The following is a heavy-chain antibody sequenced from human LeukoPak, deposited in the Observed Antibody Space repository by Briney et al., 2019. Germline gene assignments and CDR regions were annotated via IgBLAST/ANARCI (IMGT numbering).Heavy chain of an antibody. V-gene: IGHV3-30*04. Sequence: GGSLRLSCAASGFTFTAYAMHWVRQAPGKGLEWVAVISYHGSNKYYADSVKGRFTISRDNSKNTPYLQMNSLRAEDTAVYYCARDEYYDILTGYSAFDIWGQGTMVTVSS. J-gene: IGHJ3*02. CDR3: ARDEYYDILTGYSAFDI. CDR1: GFTFTAYA. D-gene: IGHD3-9*01. CDR2: ISYHGSNK.